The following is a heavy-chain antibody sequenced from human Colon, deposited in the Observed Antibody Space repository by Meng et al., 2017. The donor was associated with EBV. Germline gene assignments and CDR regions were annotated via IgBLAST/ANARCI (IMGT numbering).Heavy chain of an antibody. V-gene: IGHV4-4*02. CDR3: ARGKQDAWELLAY. D-gene: IGHD1-26*01. CDR1: GVSISSNIR. Sequence: QVPLQGSGPGPGKPSGTLSLTCGVSGVSISSNIRWTWVRQPPGKGLEWIGDIDDSGSTNYNPSLNSRISISLDKSKNHFSLKVNSVTAADTAVYYCARGKQDAWELLAYWGQGALVTVSS. J-gene: IGHJ4*02. CDR2: IDDSGST.